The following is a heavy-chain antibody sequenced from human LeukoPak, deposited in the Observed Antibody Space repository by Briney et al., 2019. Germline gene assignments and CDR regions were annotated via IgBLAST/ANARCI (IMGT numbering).Heavy chain of an antibody. CDR3: ARDLSRITIFGVVIPLGY. CDR2: ISSSSSYI. CDR1: GFTFSSYS. D-gene: IGHD3-3*01. J-gene: IGHJ4*02. Sequence: GGSLRLSCAASGFTFSSYSMNWVRQAPGKGLEWVSSISSSSSYIYYAASVKGRFTISRDNAKNSLYLQMNSLRAEDTAVYYCARDLSRITIFGVVIPLGYWGLGTLVTVSS. V-gene: IGHV3-21*01.